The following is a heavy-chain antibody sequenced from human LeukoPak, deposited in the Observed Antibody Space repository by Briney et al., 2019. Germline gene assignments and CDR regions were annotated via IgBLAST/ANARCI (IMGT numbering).Heavy chain of an antibody. D-gene: IGHD5-24*01. CDR2: INHSGST. V-gene: IGHV4-34*01. CDR1: GGSFSGYY. Sequence: SETLSLTCAVYGGSFSGYYWSWIRQPPGKGLEWIGEINHSGSTNYNPSLKSRVTISVDTSKNQFSLKLSSVTAADTAVYYCARDGYNAFDIWGQGTMVTVSP. J-gene: IGHJ3*02. CDR3: ARDGYNAFDI.